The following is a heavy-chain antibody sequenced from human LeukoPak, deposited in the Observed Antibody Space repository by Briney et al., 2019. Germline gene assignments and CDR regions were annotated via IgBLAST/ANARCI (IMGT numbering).Heavy chain of an antibody. J-gene: IGHJ5*01. CDR2: INPNSGGT. CDR3: AKDGYYYDSSGYYPDS. CDR1: GYTFTDFY. V-gene: IGHV1-2*02. Sequence: ASVKVSCKASGYTFTDFYMHWVRQAPGQGLEWMGWINPNSGGTKYAQKYQGRVTMTRDTSISTAYMELSRLSSDDTAVYYCAKDGYYYDSSGYYPDSWGQGTLVTVSS. D-gene: IGHD3-22*01.